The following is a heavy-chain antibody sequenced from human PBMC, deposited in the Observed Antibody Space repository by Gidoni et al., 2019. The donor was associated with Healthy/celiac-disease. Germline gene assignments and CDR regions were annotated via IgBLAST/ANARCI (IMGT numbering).Heavy chain of an antibody. CDR3: ASFHCSSTSCYHAEYFQH. V-gene: IGHV1-69*01. CDR2: IIPIFGTA. Sequence: VKKPGSSVKVSCKASGCTFSSYAISWVRQAPGQGLEWMGGIIPIFGTANYAQKFQGRVTITADESTSTAYMELSSLRSEDTAVYYCASFHCSSTSCYHAEYFQHWGQGTLVTVSS. J-gene: IGHJ1*01. D-gene: IGHD2-2*01. CDR1: GCTFSSYA.